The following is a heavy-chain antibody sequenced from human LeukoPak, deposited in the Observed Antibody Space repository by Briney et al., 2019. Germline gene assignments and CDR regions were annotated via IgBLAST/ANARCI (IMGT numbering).Heavy chain of an antibody. CDR2: ISAYNGNT. J-gene: IGHJ3*02. CDR3: ARESCSGGSCYLGAFDI. Sequence: ASVKVSCKASGYTFTSYGISWVRQAPGQGLEWMGWISAYNGNTKYAQKLQGRVTITADKSTSTAYMELSSLRSEDTAVYYCARESCSGGSCYLGAFDIWGQGTMVTVSS. D-gene: IGHD2-15*01. V-gene: IGHV1-18*01. CDR1: GYTFTSYG.